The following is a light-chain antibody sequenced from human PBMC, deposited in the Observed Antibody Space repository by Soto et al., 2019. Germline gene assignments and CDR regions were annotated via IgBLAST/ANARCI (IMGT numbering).Light chain of an antibody. CDR2: GAS. CDR3: QHYNNWPIT. J-gene: IGKJ5*01. CDR1: QSVSSN. V-gene: IGKV3-15*01. Sequence: IVLTQSPATLSVSPGERATLSCRATQSVSSNLAWYQQKSGQAPRLLIYGASTRASGVPARFSGSGSGTDFTLTISSLQAADFAVYHCQHYNNWPITFGQGTRLEIK.